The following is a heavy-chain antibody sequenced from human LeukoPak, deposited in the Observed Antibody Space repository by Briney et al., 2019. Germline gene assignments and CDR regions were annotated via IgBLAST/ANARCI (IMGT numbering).Heavy chain of an antibody. V-gene: IGHV5-51*01. J-gene: IGHJ3*02. CDR1: GYSFTNYW. D-gene: IGHD3-16*01. CDR3: ARQFGGRLNGAFDI. Sequence: GESLKISCKGSGYSFTNYWIGWARQVPGKGLEWMGITYFGDSDTRYSPSFQGQVTISADKSISTAYLQWSSLKASDTAMYYCARQFGGRLNGAFDIWGQGTMVTVSS. CDR2: TYFGDSDT.